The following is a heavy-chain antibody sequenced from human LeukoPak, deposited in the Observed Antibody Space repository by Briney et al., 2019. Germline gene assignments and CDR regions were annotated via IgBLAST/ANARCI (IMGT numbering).Heavy chain of an antibody. CDR2: INHSGST. Sequence: SETLSLTCAVYGGSFSGYYWSWIRQPPGKGLEWIGEINHSGSTNYNPSLKSRVTISVDTSKNQFSLKLGSVTAADTAVYYCARGHDYGDHDYWGQGTLVTVSS. D-gene: IGHD4-17*01. CDR3: ARGHDYGDHDY. CDR1: GGSFSGYY. V-gene: IGHV4-34*01. J-gene: IGHJ4*02.